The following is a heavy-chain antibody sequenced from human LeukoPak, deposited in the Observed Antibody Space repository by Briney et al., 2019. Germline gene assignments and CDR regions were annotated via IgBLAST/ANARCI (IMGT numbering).Heavy chain of an antibody. CDR1: GFTFSTYW. J-gene: IGHJ4*02. CDR2: INLDGSGT. CDR3: VRDMTTGWFTDY. D-gene: IGHD2-15*01. V-gene: IGHV3-74*01. Sequence: GGSLRLSCAASGFTFSTYWMHWVRQVPGKGLVWVSRINLDGSGTSYADSVKGRFTISRDNAKNTLYQQMDTLRAEDTAVYYCVRDMTTGWFTDYWGEGTLVTVSS.